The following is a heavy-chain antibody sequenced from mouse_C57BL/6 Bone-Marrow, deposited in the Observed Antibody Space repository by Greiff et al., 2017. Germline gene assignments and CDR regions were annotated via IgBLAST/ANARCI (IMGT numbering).Heavy chain of an antibody. Sequence: RPGQGLEWIGDIYPGSGSTNYNEKFKSKATLTVDTSSSTAYMQLSSLTSEDSAVSYCAKLGRYWYFDVWGTGTTVTVSS. V-gene: IGHV1-55*01. D-gene: IGHD4-1*01. CDR3: AKLGRYWYFDV. J-gene: IGHJ1*03. CDR2: IYPGSGST.